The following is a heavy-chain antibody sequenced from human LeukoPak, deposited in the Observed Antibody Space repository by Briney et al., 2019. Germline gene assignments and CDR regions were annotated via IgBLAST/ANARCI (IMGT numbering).Heavy chain of an antibody. D-gene: IGHD3-10*01. CDR3: AKALWFGELGIDY. CDR2: TYYRSKWYN. Sequence: SQTLSLTCAISGDSVSSNSAAWNWIRQSPSRGLEWLGRTYYRSKWYNDNAVSVKSRITINPDTSKNQFSLQLNSVTPEDTAVYYCAKALWFGELGIDYWGQGTLVTVSS. V-gene: IGHV6-1*01. CDR1: GDSVSSNSAA. J-gene: IGHJ4*02.